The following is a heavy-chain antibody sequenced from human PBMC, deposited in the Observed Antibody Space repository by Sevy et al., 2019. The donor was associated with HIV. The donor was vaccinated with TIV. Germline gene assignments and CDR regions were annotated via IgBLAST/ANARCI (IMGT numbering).Heavy chain of an antibody. CDR3: TRDGYSSSWYPYYFDY. D-gene: IGHD6-13*01. CDR2: IRSKAYGGTT. J-gene: IGHJ4*02. CDR1: GFTFGDYA. V-gene: IGHV3-49*04. Sequence: GGSLRLSCTASGFTFGDYAMSWVRQAPGKGLEWVGFIRSKAYGGTTEYAASVIGRFTISRDDSKSIAYLQMNSLKTEDTAVYYCTRDGYSSSWYPYYFDYWGQGTLVTVSS.